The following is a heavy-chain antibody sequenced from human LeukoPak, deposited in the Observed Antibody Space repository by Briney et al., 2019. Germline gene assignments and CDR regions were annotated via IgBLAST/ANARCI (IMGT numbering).Heavy chain of an antibody. CDR2: ISSSGSTI. D-gene: IGHD3-10*01. Sequence: GGSLRLSCAASGFTFSSYEMNWVRQAPGKGLEWVSYISSSGSTIYYADSAKGRFTISRDNAKNSLYLQMNSLRAEDTAVYYCARDPTSGWPRGAFDIWGQGTMVTVSS. V-gene: IGHV3-48*03. CDR3: ARDPTSGWPRGAFDI. CDR1: GFTFSSYE. J-gene: IGHJ3*02.